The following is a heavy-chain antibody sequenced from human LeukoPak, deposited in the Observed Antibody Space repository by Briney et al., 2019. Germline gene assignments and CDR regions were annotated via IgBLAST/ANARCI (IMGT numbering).Heavy chain of an antibody. CDR3: ARDVGSGDGHNLDS. D-gene: IGHD5-24*01. V-gene: IGHV1-18*01. CDR1: GYTFTSYG. CDR2: ISAYSGNK. J-gene: IGHJ5*01. Sequence: ASVKVSCKGAGYTFTSYGFSWVRQAPGQGLEWIGWISAYSGNKKYGQRFQDRLTMTTDASTSTSYMELRSLGSDDTAVYYCARDVGSGDGHNLDSWGHGTLVIVSS.